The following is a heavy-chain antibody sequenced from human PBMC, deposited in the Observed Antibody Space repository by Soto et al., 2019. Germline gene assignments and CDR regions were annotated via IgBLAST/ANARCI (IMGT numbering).Heavy chain of an antibody. CDR3: ARDSLGYCSSTSCLPIDY. D-gene: IGHD2-2*01. CDR1: GYTFTSYG. CDR2: INAGNGNT. Sequence: ASVEVSCKASGYTFTSYGISWVRQAPGQGLEWMGWINAGNGNTKYSQKFQGRVTITRDTSASTAYMELSSLRSEDTAVYYCARDSLGYCSSTSCLPIDYWGQGTLVTVSS. V-gene: IGHV1-18*01. J-gene: IGHJ4*02.